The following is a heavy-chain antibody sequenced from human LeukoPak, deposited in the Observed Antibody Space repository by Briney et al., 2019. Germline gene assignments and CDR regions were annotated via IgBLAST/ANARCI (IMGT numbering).Heavy chain of an antibody. J-gene: IGHJ6*03. CDR1: GYTFTGYY. CDR3: ARWEMATKYYYYYYMDV. CDR2: IIPIFGTA. Sequence: SVKVSCKASGYTFTGYYMHWVRQAPGQGLEWMGGIIPIFGTANYAQKFQGRVTITADKSTSTAYMELSSLRSEDTAVYYCARWEMATKYYYYYYMDVWGKGTTVTVSS. D-gene: IGHD5-24*01. V-gene: IGHV1-69*06.